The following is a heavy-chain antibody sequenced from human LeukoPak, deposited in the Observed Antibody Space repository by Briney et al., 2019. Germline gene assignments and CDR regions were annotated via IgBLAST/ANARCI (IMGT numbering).Heavy chain of an antibody. CDR3: ARGGSYYVHYYYYMDV. Sequence: GGSLRLSCAASGFTFSSYWMSWVRQAPGKVLEWVANIKQDGSEKYYVDSVKGRFTISRDNAKNSLYLQMNSLRAEDTAVYYCARGGSYYVHYYYYMDVWGKGTTVTISS. CDR2: IKQDGSEK. J-gene: IGHJ6*03. D-gene: IGHD1-26*01. V-gene: IGHV3-7*01. CDR1: GFTFSSYW.